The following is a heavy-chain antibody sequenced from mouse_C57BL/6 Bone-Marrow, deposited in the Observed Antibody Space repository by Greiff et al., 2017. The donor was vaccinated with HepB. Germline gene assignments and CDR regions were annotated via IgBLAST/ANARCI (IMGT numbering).Heavy chain of an antibody. CDR1: GYTFTDYN. CDR3: ARRRAGYFDV. D-gene: IGHD3-3*01. CDR2: INPNNGGT. Sequence: EVKLQESGPELVKPGASVKIPCKASGYTFTDYNMDWVKQSHGKSLEWIGDINPNNGGTIYNQKFKGKATLTVDKSSSTAYMELRSLTSEDTAVYNCARRRAGYFDVWGTGTTVTVSS. V-gene: IGHV1-18*01. J-gene: IGHJ1*03.